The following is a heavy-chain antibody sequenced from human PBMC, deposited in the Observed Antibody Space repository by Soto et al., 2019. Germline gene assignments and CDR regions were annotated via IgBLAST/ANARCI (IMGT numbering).Heavy chain of an antibody. D-gene: IGHD2-15*01. CDR3: AKETYSGPLDY. CDR1: GFTFSSYG. J-gene: IGHJ4*02. CDR2: ISYDGSTK. Sequence: QVQLVESGGGVVQPGRSLRLSCAASGFTFSSYGMHWVRQAPGKGLEWVAVISYDGSTKYYADSVKGRFTISRDNSKNTLYPQMNSLRAEDTAVYYCAKETYSGPLDYWGQGTLVTVSS. V-gene: IGHV3-30*18.